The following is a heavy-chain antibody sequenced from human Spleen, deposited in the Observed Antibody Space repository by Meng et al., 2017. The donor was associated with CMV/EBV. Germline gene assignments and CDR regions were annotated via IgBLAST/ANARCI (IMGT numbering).Heavy chain of an antibody. CDR1: GFTFSHYE. CDR2: ISSSGSTI. J-gene: IGHJ4*02. Sequence: GGSLRLSCVASGFTFSHYEMNWVRQAPGKGLEWVSYISSSGSTIYYADSVKGRFTISRDNAKNSLYLQLSSLRGQDTAVYYCARDSPHYYYDSSGYYALDYWGQGTLVTVSS. CDR3: ARDSPHYYYDSSGYYALDY. V-gene: IGHV3-48*03. D-gene: IGHD3-22*01.